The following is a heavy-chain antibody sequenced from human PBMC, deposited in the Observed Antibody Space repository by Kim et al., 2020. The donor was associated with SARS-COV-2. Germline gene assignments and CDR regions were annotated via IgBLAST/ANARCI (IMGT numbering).Heavy chain of an antibody. CDR3: ARDLERYSGSYRLNYFDY. J-gene: IGHJ4*02. V-gene: IGHV4-34*01. D-gene: IGHD1-26*01. Sequence: KSRVTISVDTSKNQFSLKLSSVTAADTAVYYCARDLERYSGSYRLNYFDYWGQGTLVTVSS.